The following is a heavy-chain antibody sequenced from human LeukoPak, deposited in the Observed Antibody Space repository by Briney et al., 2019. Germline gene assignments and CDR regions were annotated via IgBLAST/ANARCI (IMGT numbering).Heavy chain of an antibody. J-gene: IGHJ6*02. V-gene: IGHV3-43*02. CDR3: AKDILIAVAGSRLYYYYGMDV. CDR1: GFTFDDYA. Sequence: GGSLRLSCAASGFTFDDYAMHWVRQAPGKGLEWVSLISGDGGSTYYADSVKGRFTISRDNSKNSLYLQMNSLRTEDTALYHCAKDILIAVAGSRLYYYYGMDVWGQGTTVTVSS. CDR2: ISGDGGST. D-gene: IGHD6-19*01.